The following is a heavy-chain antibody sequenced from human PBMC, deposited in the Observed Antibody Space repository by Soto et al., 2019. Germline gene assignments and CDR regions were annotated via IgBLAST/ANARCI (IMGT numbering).Heavy chain of an antibody. D-gene: IGHD3-10*01. V-gene: IGHV1-46*01. CDR1: GYTLTSYY. Sequence: ASVKVSCKASGYTLTSYYMHWVRQAPGQGLEWLGIINPSGGSTIYAQKFQGRVTMTRDTSTSTVYMELSSLRSEDTAVYYCARDRYPMVRRVKVNWFDPWGQGTLVTVSS. J-gene: IGHJ5*02. CDR3: ARDRYPMVRRVKVNWFDP. CDR2: INPSGGST.